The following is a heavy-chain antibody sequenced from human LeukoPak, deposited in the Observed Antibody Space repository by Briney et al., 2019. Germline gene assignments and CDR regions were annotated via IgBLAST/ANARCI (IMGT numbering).Heavy chain of an antibody. CDR3: ARAVSKVAAAVRYYYYYMDV. CDR1: GGSISSSYW. V-gene: IGHV4-4*02. CDR2: IYHSGST. Sequence: SETLSLTCAVSGGSISSSYWWTWVRQPPGKGLEWIGEIYHSGSTNYNPSLESRVTISVDTSKNQFSLKLSSVTAADTAVYYCARAVSKVAAAVRYYYYYMDVWGKGTTVTVSS. J-gene: IGHJ6*03. D-gene: IGHD6-13*01.